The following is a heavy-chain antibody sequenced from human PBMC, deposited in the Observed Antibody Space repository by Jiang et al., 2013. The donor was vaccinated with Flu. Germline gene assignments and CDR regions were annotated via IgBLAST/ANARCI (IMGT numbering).Heavy chain of an antibody. V-gene: IGHV4-59*01. CDR1: GDSIRSYY. CDR3: ARLDFYDSGGFYLDY. Sequence: GLVKPSETLSLTCSVSGDSIRSYYWSWIRQSPGKGLEWIGYIFHNGNTNYNPSLKSRVTISVDTSKNQFSLKLSSVTAADTAVYYCARLDFYDSGGFYLDYWGQGTLVTVSS. J-gene: IGHJ4*02. D-gene: IGHD3-22*01. CDR2: IFHNGNT.